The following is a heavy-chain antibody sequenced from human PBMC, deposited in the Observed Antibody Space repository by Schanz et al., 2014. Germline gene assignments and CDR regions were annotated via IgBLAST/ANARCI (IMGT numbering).Heavy chain of an antibody. CDR1: GFTFSAYW. J-gene: IGHJ4*02. Sequence: EVQLVESGGGLVQPGGSLRLSCAASGFTFSAYWMTWVRQAPGKGLDWVGIIKPDGSEKFYVDSVKGRFTISRDNAKNSLYLQMNSLRAEDTAVYYCAREKRRTEVVLDHWGQGTLVTVS. V-gene: IGHV3-7*03. CDR2: IKPDGSEK. CDR3: AREKRRTEVVLDH.